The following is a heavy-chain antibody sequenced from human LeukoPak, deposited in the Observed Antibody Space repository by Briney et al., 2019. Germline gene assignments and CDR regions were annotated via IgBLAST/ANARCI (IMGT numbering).Heavy chain of an antibody. V-gene: IGHV1-69*06. CDR2: IIPIFGTA. Sequence: GASVTVSCKASGGTFSSYAISWVRQAPGQGLEWMGGIIPIFGTANYAQKFQGRVTITADKSTSTAYMELSSLRAEDTAVYYCARAGGRLQMSYNWFDPWGQGTLVTVSS. J-gene: IGHJ5*02. CDR3: ARAGGRLQMSYNWFDP. CDR1: GGTFSSYA. D-gene: IGHD4-11*01.